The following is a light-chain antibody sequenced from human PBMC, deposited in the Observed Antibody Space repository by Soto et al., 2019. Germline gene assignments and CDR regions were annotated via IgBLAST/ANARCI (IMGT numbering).Light chain of an antibody. V-gene: IGLV2-14*01. CDR3: RSYSTTTSPHVL. J-gene: IGLJ2*01. Sequence: QSVLAQPASVSGSPGQSITISCTGTRSDIGRYNYVSWYQQHPGEAPKLLIYEVTYRPSGVSARFSGSKSGSTASLTISGLQAEDEADYYCRSYSTTTSPHVLFGGGTKLTVL. CDR2: EVT. CDR1: RSDIGRYNY.